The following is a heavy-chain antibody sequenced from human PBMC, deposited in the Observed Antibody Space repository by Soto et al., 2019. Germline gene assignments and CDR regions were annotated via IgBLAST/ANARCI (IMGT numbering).Heavy chain of an antibody. CDR3: AHALSAYSSRWYGMDV. CDR2: IYWDDDK. CDR1: GFSLSTSGVG. J-gene: IGHJ6*02. D-gene: IGHD6-13*01. Sequence: KESGPTLVKPTQTLTLTCTFSGFSLSTSGVGVGWIRQPPGKALEWLALIYWDDDKRYSPSLKSRLTITKDTSKNQVVLTITNMDPVDTATYYCAHALSAYSSRWYGMDVWGQGTTVTVSS. V-gene: IGHV2-5*02.